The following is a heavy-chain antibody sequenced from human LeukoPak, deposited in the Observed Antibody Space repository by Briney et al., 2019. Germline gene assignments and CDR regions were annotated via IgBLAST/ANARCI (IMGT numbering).Heavy chain of an antibody. Sequence: ASVKVSCKASGGTFSSYAISWVRQAPGQGLEWMGGIIPIFGTANYAQKLQGRVTITADESTSTAYMELSSLRSEDTAVYYCASNHIVVVVAATLYVESPYGMDVWGQGTTVTVSS. J-gene: IGHJ6*02. CDR2: IIPIFGTA. D-gene: IGHD2-15*01. CDR3: ASNHIVVVVAATLYVESPYGMDV. V-gene: IGHV1-69*13. CDR1: GGTFSSYA.